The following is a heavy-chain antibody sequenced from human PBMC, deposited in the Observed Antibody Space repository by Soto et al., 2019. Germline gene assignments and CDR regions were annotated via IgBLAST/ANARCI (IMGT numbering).Heavy chain of an antibody. D-gene: IGHD3-10*01. V-gene: IGHV4-39*02. CDR3: AREKMVRGGTYYFDY. J-gene: IGHJ4*02. CDR1: GGSISSSSYY. CDR2: IYYSGST. Sequence: SETLSLTCTVSGGSISSSSYYWGWIRQPPGKGLEWIGSIYYSGSTYYNPSLKSRVTISVDTSKNQFSLKLSSVTAADTAVYYCAREKMVRGGTYYFDYWGQGTLVTVSS.